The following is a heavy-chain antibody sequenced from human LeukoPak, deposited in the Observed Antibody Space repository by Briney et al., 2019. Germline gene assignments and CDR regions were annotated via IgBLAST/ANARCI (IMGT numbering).Heavy chain of an antibody. V-gene: IGHV4-39*01. J-gene: IGHJ4*02. Sequence: SETLSLTCTVSGGSISNSDYYWGWIRQPPGKGLEWIGSIYYSGSTYYNSSLKSRVTISVDTSKNQFSLKLSSLTAADTAVYYCARAAYCGGDCYLFDYWGQGTLVTVFS. CDR3: ARAAYCGGDCYLFDY. D-gene: IGHD2-21*02. CDR1: GGSISNSDYY. CDR2: IYYSGST.